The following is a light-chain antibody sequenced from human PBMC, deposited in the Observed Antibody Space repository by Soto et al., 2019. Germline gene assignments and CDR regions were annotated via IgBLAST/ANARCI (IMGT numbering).Light chain of an antibody. CDR3: QQYNTSPRT. V-gene: IGKV3-20*01. Sequence: EVVLPQSPGTLSLSPRERATLSCRASQTININYLAWYQQKPGQAPRRLMSGASNRATGIPDRFSGSGSGTDCTLTINRLEPEDFAMYFCQQYNTSPRTFGQGTKVEVK. CDR2: GAS. CDR1: QTININY. J-gene: IGKJ1*01.